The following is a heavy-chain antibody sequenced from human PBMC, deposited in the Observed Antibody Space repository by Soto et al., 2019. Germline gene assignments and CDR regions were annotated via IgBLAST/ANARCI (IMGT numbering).Heavy chain of an antibody. V-gene: IGHV1-18*01. J-gene: IGHJ4*02. D-gene: IGHD3-10*01. CDR3: ARDQRELGESFVWRFDY. CDR1: GYTFTSYG. CDR2: ISAYNGNT. Sequence: QVQLVQSEAEVKKPGASVKVSCKASGYTFTSYGISWVRHAPGQGLEWMGWISAYNGNTNYAQKLQGRVTMTTDTSTSTAYIELRSLISDETAVYYCARDQRELGESFVWRFDYWGQGTLVTVSS.